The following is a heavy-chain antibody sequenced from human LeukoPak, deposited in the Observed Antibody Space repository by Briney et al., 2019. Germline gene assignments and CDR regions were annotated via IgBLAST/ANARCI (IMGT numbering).Heavy chain of an antibody. CDR3: ARRSETPNRLDP. D-gene: IGHD3-10*01. J-gene: IGHJ5*02. CDR2: IYYSGST. V-gene: IGHV4-59*12. CDR1: GGSISSYY. Sequence: SETLSLTCTVSGGSISSYYWSWIRQPPGKGLEWIGYIYYSGSTNYNPSLKSRVTMSVDRSKNQFSLQLNFVTAADTAVYYCARRSETPNRLDPWGQGTLVTVSS.